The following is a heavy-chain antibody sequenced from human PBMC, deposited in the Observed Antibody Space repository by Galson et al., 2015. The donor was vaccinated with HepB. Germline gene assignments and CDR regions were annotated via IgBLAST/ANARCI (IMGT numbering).Heavy chain of an antibody. CDR1: GFTFDDYA. D-gene: IGHD1-26*01. CDR2: ISWNSGSI. V-gene: IGHV3-9*01. CDR3: AKDMYSGSYFGYFDY. Sequence: SLRLSCAASGFTFDDYAMHWVRQAPGKGLEWVSGISWNSGSIGYADSVKGRFTISRDNAKNSLYLQMNSLRAEDTALYYCAKDMYSGSYFGYFDYWGQGTLVTVSS. J-gene: IGHJ4*02.